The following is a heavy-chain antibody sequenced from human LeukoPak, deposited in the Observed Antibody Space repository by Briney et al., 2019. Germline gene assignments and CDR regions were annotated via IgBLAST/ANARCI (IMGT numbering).Heavy chain of an antibody. Sequence: GGSLRLSCAASGFTFSSYSMNWVRQAPGKGLEWVSSISSSSSYIYYADSVKGRFTISRDNAKNSLYLQMNSLRAVDTAVYYCARLALSEYYFDYWGQGTLVTVSS. CDR2: ISSSSSYI. V-gene: IGHV3-21*01. J-gene: IGHJ4*02. CDR1: GFTFSSYS. CDR3: ARLALSEYYFDY. D-gene: IGHD5-12*01.